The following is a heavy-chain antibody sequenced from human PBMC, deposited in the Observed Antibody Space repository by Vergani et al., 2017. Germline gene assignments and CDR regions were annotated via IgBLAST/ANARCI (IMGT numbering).Heavy chain of an antibody. CDR3: AKGRGYCSGGSCYIDKFDY. CDR2: ISGSGGST. V-gene: IGHV3-23*01. J-gene: IGHJ4*02. Sequence: EVQLLESGGGLVQPGGSLRLSCAASGFTFSSYAMSWVRQAPGKGLEWVSAISGSGGSTYYADSVKGRFTISRDNSKNTLYLQMNSLRAEDTAVYYCAKGRGYCSGGSCYIDKFDYWGQGTLVTVSS. CDR1: GFTFSSYA. D-gene: IGHD2-15*01.